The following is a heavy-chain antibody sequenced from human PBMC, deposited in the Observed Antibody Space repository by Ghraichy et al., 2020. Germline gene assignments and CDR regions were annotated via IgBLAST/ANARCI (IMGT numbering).Heavy chain of an antibody. CDR2: ISAYNGHT. CDR3: ARDSGIVGTTNGGN. Sequence: ASVKVSCKTSGYTFNSYGISWVRQAPGQGLEWMGWISAYNGHTKYAQKFQGRVTMTTDTSTSTAYMELRSLRSEDTAMYYCARDSGIVGTTNGGNWGQGTLVIVYS. D-gene: IGHD1-26*01. CDR1: GYTFNSYG. J-gene: IGHJ4*02. V-gene: IGHV1-18*01.